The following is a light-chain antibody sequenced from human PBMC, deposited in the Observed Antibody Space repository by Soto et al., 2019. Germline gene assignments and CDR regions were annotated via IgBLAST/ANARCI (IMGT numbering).Light chain of an antibody. CDR1: QSISSY. V-gene: IGKV1-39*01. CDR3: QQSYSTPGT. Sequence: DIQMTQSPSSLSASVGDRVTITCRASQSISSYLNWYQQKPGKAPKLLIYAASSLQSGVPSRFSGSGSGTDFTLTISSLQPEDSATYYCQQSYSTPGTFGQGTKVDIK. CDR2: AAS. J-gene: IGKJ1*01.